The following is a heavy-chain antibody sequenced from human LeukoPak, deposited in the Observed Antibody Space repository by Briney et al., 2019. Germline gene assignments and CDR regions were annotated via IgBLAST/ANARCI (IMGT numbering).Heavy chain of an antibody. J-gene: IGHJ4*02. V-gene: IGHV4-34*01. D-gene: IGHD3-3*01. CDR3: ARARYDFWSGYYPAPYYFDY. CDR1: GGSFSDYF. Sequence: SETLSLTCAVNGGSFSDYFWSWIRQPPGKGLEWIGEINHSGSTNYNPSLKSRVTISVDKSKNQFSLKLSSVTAADTAVYYCARARYDFWSGYYPAPYYFDYWGQGTPVTVSS. CDR2: INHSGST.